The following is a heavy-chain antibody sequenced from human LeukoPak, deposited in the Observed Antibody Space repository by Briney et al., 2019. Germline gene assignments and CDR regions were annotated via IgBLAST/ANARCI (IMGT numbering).Heavy chain of an antibody. J-gene: IGHJ4*02. V-gene: IGHV4-61*05. Sequence: SETLSLTCTVSGGSISSSSYYWSWIRQPPGKGLEWIGYIYYTGSTNYNPSLKSRVTISLDTSKNQFSLKLSSVAAADTAVYYCARGSCSGGSCYWGYFDYWGQGSLVTVSS. CDR2: IYYTGST. CDR1: GGSISSSSYY. CDR3: ARGSCSGGSCYWGYFDY. D-gene: IGHD2-15*01.